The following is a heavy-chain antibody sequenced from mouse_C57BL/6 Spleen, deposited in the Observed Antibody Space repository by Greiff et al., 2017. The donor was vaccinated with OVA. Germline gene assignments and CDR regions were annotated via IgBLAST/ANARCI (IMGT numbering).Heavy chain of an antibody. CDR3: ASGCSMAY. J-gene: IGHJ3*01. Sequence: VQLQQSGPELVKPGASVKIPCKASGYTFTDYHMDWVKQSPGKSLEWIGDINPNNGGTIYNQKFKGKATLTVDKSSSTAYMELRSLTSEDTAVYDCASGCSMAYWGQGTLVTVSA. CDR1: GYTFTDYH. CDR2: INPNNGGT. V-gene: IGHV1-18*01.